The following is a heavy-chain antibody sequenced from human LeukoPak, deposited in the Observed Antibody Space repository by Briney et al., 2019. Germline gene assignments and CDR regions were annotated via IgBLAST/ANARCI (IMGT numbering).Heavy chain of an antibody. CDR1: GYTFTSYY. V-gene: IGHV1-46*01. CDR2: INPSGGST. CDR3: ARVLITMVRGVLRGMDV. D-gene: IGHD3-10*01. Sequence: ASVKVSCKASGYTFTSYYMHWVRQAPGQGLEWMGIINPSGGSTSYAQKFQGRVTMTRDTSTSTVYMELSSLRSEDTAVYYCARVLITMVRGVLRGMDVWGQGTTVTVSS. J-gene: IGHJ6*02.